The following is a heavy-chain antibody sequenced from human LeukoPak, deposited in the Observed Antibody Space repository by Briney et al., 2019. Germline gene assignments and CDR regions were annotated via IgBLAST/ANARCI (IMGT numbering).Heavy chain of an antibody. CDR1: GGSINSYY. V-gene: IGHV4-4*07. J-gene: IGHJ6*03. CDR2: IYTSGSS. CDR3: ARAAYGDYRYYYFYLDV. D-gene: IGHD4-17*01. Sequence: PSETLSLTCTVSGGSINSYYWSWIRQPAGKGLEWIGRIYTSGSSNCNPSLKSRVTMSVDTSKNQFSLRLTSVTAADTAVYYCARAAYGDYRYYYFYLDVWGKGTTVTVSS.